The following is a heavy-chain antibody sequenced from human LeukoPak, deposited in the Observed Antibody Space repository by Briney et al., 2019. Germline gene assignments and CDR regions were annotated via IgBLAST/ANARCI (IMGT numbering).Heavy chain of an antibody. Sequence: GSLKLSCAAAGFPFSSYGMHWGRQAPGKGLEWVAVIWYDGSNKYYADSVKGRFTISRDNSKNTLYLQMNSLRAEDTAVYYCARDGAQSYYDILTGYYRAPDYWGQGTLVTVSS. CDR2: IWYDGSNK. CDR3: ARDGAQSYYDILTGYYRAPDY. D-gene: IGHD3-9*01. V-gene: IGHV3-33*01. J-gene: IGHJ4*02. CDR1: GFPFSSYG.